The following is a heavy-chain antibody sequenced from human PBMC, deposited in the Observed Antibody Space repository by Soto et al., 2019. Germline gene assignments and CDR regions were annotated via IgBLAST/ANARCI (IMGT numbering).Heavy chain of an antibody. CDR2: ISYDGSNK. J-gene: IGHJ4*02. Sequence: QVQLVESGGGVVQPGRSLRLSCAASGFTFSSYAMHWVRQAPGKGLEWVAVISYDGSNKYYADSVKGRFTISRDNSKNTLDLQMNSLRAEDTAVYYCAIYPHIVVVTAIRPFDYWGQGTLFTVAS. D-gene: IGHD2-21*02. CDR3: AIYPHIVVVTAIRPFDY. V-gene: IGHV3-30-3*01. CDR1: GFTFSSYA.